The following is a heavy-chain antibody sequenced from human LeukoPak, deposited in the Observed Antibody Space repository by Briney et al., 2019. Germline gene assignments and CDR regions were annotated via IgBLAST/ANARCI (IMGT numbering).Heavy chain of an antibody. J-gene: IGHJ6*03. CDR3: ARARGSGSYYGHDYYYYYYMDV. V-gene: IGHV1-46*01. D-gene: IGHD3-10*01. CDR1: GGTFTSYY. Sequence: ASVKVSCKASGGTFTSYYMHWVRQAPGQGLEWMGIINPSGGSTSYAQKFQGRVIMTGDTSTSTVYMELRSLRSEDTAVYYCARARGSGSYYGHDYYYYYYMDVWGQGTTVTVSS. CDR2: INPSGGST.